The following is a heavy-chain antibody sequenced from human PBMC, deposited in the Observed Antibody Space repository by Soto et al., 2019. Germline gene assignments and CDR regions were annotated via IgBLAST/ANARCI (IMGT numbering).Heavy chain of an antibody. CDR2: LDPEDGET. Sequence: XKVSLKVTGYAXIELSMHWVRQAPGKGLEWVGGLDPEDGETIYAQKFQVRVTMTEDTYKDKAYMELSSLRSEDTAVYYCATVWSGPWGQRILVTVSS. V-gene: IGHV1-24*01. CDR3: ATVWSGP. D-gene: IGHD3-3*01. CDR1: GYAXIELS. J-gene: IGHJ5*02.